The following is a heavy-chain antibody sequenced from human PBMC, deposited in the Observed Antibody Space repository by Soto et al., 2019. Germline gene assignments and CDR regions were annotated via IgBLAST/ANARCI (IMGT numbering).Heavy chain of an antibody. J-gene: IGHJ3*02. D-gene: IGHD3-3*01. V-gene: IGHV1-8*01. CDR1: GYTFTIYD. CDR3: ARGRGRFLEWLSTPGAFDI. CDR2: MNPNSGNT. Sequence: ASVKVSCKASGYTFTIYDINWVLQATGQGLEWMGWMNPNSGNTGYAQKFQGRVTMTRNTSISTAYMELSSLRSEDTAVYYCARGRGRFLEWLSTPGAFDIWGQGTMVTVSS.